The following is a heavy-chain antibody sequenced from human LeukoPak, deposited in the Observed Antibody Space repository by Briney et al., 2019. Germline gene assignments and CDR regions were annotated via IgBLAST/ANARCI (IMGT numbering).Heavy chain of an antibody. Sequence: QAGGSLRLSCAASGFTFDDYAVHWVRQAPGKGLEWVSGISWNSGSIGYADSVKGRFTISRDNAKNSLYLQMNSLRAEDTALYYCAKGPSIAAAGNGYFQHWGQGTLVTVSS. D-gene: IGHD6-13*01. V-gene: IGHV3-9*01. CDR2: ISWNSGSI. J-gene: IGHJ1*01. CDR3: AKGPSIAAAGNGYFQH. CDR1: GFTFDDYA.